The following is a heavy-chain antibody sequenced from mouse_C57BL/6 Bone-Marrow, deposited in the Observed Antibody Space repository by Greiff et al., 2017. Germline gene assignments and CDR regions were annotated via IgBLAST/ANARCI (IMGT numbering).Heavy chain of an antibody. D-gene: IGHD1-3*01. J-gene: IGHJ3*01. V-gene: IGHV1-81*01. CDR1: GYTFTSYG. CDR2: IYPRSGNT. CDR3: ARQGWLMGFAY. Sequence: QVQLQQSGAELARPGASVKLSCKASGYTFTSYGISWVKQRTGQGLEWIGEIYPRSGNTYYNEKFKGKATLTADKSSSTAYMELRSLTSEDSAVYFCARQGWLMGFAYWGQGTLVTVSA.